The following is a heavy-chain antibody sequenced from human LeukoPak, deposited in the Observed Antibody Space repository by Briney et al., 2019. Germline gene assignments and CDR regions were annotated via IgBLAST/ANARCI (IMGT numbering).Heavy chain of an antibody. Sequence: SETLSLTCTVSGGSISSSSYYWGWIRQPPGKGLEWIGSIYYSGSTYYNPSLKSRVTISVDTSKNQFSLKLSSVTAADTAVYYCARVTLYSSSWSASSRIAVAGTEYYYMDVWGKGTTVTVSS. D-gene: IGHD6-19*01. CDR3: ARVTLYSSSWSASSRIAVAGTEYYYMDV. V-gene: IGHV4-39*07. CDR1: GGSISSSSYY. J-gene: IGHJ6*03. CDR2: IYYSGST.